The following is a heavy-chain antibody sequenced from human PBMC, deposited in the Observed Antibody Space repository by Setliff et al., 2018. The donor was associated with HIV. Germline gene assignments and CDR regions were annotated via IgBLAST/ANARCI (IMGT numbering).Heavy chain of an antibody. CDR1: GGTFSSYA. J-gene: IGHJ6*03. CDR2: IIPIFGTA. V-gene: IGHV1-69*13. CDR3: ATRTDYYYYYYMDV. Sequence: SVKVSCKASGGTFSSYAISWVRQAPGQGLEWMGGIIPIFGTANYAQKFQGRVTITADESTGTAYMELSSLRSEDTAVYYCATRTDYYYYYYMDVWGKGTTVTVSS.